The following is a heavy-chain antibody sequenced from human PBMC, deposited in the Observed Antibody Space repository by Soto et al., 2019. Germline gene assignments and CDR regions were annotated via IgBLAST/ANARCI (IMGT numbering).Heavy chain of an antibody. CDR1: GGSISSYY. Sequence: QSQTLSLTCTVSGGSISSYYWSWIRQPPGKGLEWIGYIYYSGSTNYNPSLKSRVTISVDTSKNQFSLKLSSVTAADTAVYYCARVGPEGGWGYTYFDYWGQGTLVTVSS. CDR2: IYYSGST. CDR3: ARVGPEGGWGYTYFDY. D-gene: IGHD5-12*01. J-gene: IGHJ4*02. V-gene: IGHV4-59*01.